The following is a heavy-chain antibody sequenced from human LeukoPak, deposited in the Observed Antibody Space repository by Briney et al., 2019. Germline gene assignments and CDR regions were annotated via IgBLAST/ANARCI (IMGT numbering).Heavy chain of an antibody. CDR2: IYYSWST. Sequence: SEALPLTCTVSGGSLSRYFLSWIRQPPGKGLAGIGYIYYSWSTNYHPSLKSRVTISVDTYKNQFSLKLSSVTAADTAVYYCAKTYYDILTGYGGPYYMDVWGKGTTVTVSS. CDR3: AKTYYDILTGYGGPYYMDV. V-gene: IGHV4-59*01. D-gene: IGHD3-9*01. J-gene: IGHJ6*03. CDR1: GGSLSRYF.